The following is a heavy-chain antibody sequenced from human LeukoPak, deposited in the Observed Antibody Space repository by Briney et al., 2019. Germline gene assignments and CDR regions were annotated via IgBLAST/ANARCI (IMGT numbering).Heavy chain of an antibody. CDR1: GFTVSSNY. D-gene: IGHD2-2*01. V-gene: IGHV3-53*01. CDR3: ARAGGSIKPFDY. J-gene: IGHJ4*02. Sequence: TGGSLRLSCAASGFTVSSNYMNWVRQAPGKGLEWVSIIYSGGTTYYADSVKGRFTISRDNSKNTLYPQMNSLRAEDTAVYYCARAGGSIKPFDYWGQGTLVTVSS. CDR2: IYSGGTT.